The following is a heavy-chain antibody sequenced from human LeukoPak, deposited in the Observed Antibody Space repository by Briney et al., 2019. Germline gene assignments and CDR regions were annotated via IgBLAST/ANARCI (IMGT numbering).Heavy chain of an antibody. CDR3: ARDQVWSVVVVVAATGWFDP. CDR1: GGSISSSSYY. V-gene: IGHV4-39*07. Sequence: SETLSLTCTVSGGSISSSSYYWGWIRQPPGKGLEWIGCIYYSGSTYYNPSLKSRVTISVDTSKNQFSLKLSSVTAADTAVYYCARDQVWSVVVVVAATGWFDPWGQGTLVTVSS. D-gene: IGHD2-15*01. CDR2: IYYSGST. J-gene: IGHJ5*02.